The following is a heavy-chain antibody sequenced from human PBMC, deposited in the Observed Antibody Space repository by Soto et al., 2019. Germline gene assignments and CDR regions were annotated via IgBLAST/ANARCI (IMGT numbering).Heavy chain of an antibody. Sequence: SETLSLTCAVSGGSISSGGYSWSWIRQPPGKGLEWIGYIYYSGSTNYNPSLKSRVTISVDTSKNQFSLEVGSVTAADTAVYYCARDAPGSSYYDFWGQGALVTVSS. D-gene: IGHD7-27*01. V-gene: IGHV4-61*08. CDR1: GGSISSGGYS. J-gene: IGHJ4*02. CDR3: ARDAPGSSYYDF. CDR2: IYYSGST.